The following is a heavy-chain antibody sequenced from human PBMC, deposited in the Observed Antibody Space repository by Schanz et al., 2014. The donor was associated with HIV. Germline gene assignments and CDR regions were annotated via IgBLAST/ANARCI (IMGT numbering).Heavy chain of an antibody. CDR3: ARTDYDILTGYSLGYYGMDV. Sequence: QVQLLQSGPEVKRPGASVTVSCKASEYTFTGYYLHWVRQAPGQGLEWMGWISTSNGNTNYAQKFQGRVTMTTDPSTSTAYMELSSLRSEDTAVYYCARTDYDILTGYSLGYYGMDVWGQGTTVTVSS. CDR2: ISTSNGNT. D-gene: IGHD3-9*01. J-gene: IGHJ6*02. CDR1: EYTFTGYY. V-gene: IGHV1-18*04.